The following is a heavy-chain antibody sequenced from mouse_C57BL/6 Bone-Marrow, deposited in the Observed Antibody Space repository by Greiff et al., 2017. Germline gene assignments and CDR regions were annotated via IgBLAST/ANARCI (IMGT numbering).Heavy chain of an antibody. CDR1: GYTFTSYW. D-gene: IGHD1-1*01. CDR2: INPSNGGT. Sequence: VQLQQPGTELVKPGASVKLSCKASGYTFTSYWMHWVKQRPGQGLAWIGNINPSNGGTNYNEKFKSKATRTVDKSSSTAYMQLCSLTSEDTSVYYCAIGYYGSSNYYAMDYWGQGTSVTVSS. J-gene: IGHJ4*01. CDR3: AIGYYGSSNYYAMDY. V-gene: IGHV1-53*01.